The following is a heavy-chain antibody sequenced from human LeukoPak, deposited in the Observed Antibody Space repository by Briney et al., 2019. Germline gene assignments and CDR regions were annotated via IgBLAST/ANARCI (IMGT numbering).Heavy chain of an antibody. CDR2: INTDGSGT. V-gene: IGHV3-74*01. CDR1: GFTFSNYW. CDR3: AKDITAMDLHDY. D-gene: IGHD5-18*01. Sequence: GGSLRLSCAASGFTFSNYWIHWVRQAPGKGLVWVSRINTDGSGTTYADSVKGRFTISRDNAKNTLYLQMNSLRAEDTAVYYCAKDITAMDLHDYWGQGTLVTVSS. J-gene: IGHJ4*02.